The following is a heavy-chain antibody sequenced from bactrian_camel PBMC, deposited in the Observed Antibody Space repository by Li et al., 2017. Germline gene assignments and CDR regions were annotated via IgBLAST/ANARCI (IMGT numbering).Heavy chain of an antibody. V-gene: IGHV3S55*01. CDR2: IDSDHSA. Sequence: HVQLVESGGGSVQAGGSLRLSCAARGYTYDTYCMGWFRRPPGKEREGIAAIDSDHSASYADSVKGRFTILKDNAKNTLYLQMNNLKPEDSAMYYCAADNIPAEGCSSSLATESPVYVGQGTQVTVS. J-gene: IGHJ4*01. D-gene: IGHD4*01. CDR1: GYTYDTYC.